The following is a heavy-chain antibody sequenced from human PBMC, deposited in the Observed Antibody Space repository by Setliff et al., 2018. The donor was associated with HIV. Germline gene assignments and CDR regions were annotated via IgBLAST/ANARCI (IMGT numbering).Heavy chain of an antibody. CDR2: INPNSGGT. Sequence: GASVKVSCKASGYTFTGYYMHWVRQAPGQGLEWMGWINPNSGGTNYAQKFQGRVTMTRDTSISTAYMELTSLTFHDTAVYYCVRGFYSWNLWGQGTLVTVSS. V-gene: IGHV1-2*02. CDR1: GYTFTGYY. J-gene: IGHJ5*02. D-gene: IGHD1-20*01. CDR3: VRGFYSWNL.